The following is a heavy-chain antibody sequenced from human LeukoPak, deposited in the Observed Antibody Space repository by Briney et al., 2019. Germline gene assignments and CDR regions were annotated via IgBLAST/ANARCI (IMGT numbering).Heavy chain of an antibody. J-gene: IGHJ4*02. CDR1: GGSISSGDYY. V-gene: IGHV4-30-4*08. D-gene: IGHD5-12*01. CDR2: IYYSGST. CDR3: ATLRVATPFYFDY. Sequence: SETLSLTCTVSGGSISSGDYYWSWIRQPPGKGLERIGYIYYSGSTYYNPSLKSRVTISVDTSKNQFSLKLSSVTAADTAVYYCATLRVATPFYFDYWGQGTLVTVSS.